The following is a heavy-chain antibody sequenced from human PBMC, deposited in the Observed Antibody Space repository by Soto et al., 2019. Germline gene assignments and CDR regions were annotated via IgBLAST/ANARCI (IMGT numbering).Heavy chain of an antibody. CDR3: ARGHIQLWSEYFDY. Sequence: SETLSLTCAVYGGSFSGYYWSWIRQPPGKGLEWIGEINHSGSTNYNPSLKSRVTISVDTSKNQFSLKLSSVTAADTAVYYCARGHIQLWSEYFDYWGQGTLVTVSS. CDR2: INHSGST. D-gene: IGHD5-18*01. CDR1: GGSFSGYY. V-gene: IGHV4-34*01. J-gene: IGHJ4*02.